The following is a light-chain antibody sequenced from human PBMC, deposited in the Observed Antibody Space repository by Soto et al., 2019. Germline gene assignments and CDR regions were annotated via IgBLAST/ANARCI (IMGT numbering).Light chain of an antibody. CDR3: QKYNSAPIT. J-gene: IGKJ4*01. CDR2: AAS. CDR1: QGISNY. V-gene: IGKV1-27*01. Sequence: DIQMTQSPSSLSASVGDRVTITCRASQGISNYLAWYQQKPGKVPKLMIYAASTLQSRVPSRFSGSGSGTDFTLTISSLQPEDVAIYYCQKYNSAPITLGGGTKVEIK.